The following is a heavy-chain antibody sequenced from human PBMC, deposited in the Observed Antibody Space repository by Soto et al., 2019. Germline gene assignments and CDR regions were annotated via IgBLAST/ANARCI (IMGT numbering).Heavy chain of an antibody. CDR1: GFTFSSYA. CDR2: ISGSGGST. Sequence: GGSLRLSCAASGFTFSSYAMSWVRQAPGKGLEWVSAISGSGGSTYYADSVKGRFTISRDNSKKTLYLQMNSLRAEDTAVYYCAKVAHYDFWSGYHPAAGPYYYYYMDVWGKGTTVTVSS. D-gene: IGHD3-3*01. CDR3: AKVAHYDFWSGYHPAAGPYYYYYMDV. J-gene: IGHJ6*03. V-gene: IGHV3-23*01.